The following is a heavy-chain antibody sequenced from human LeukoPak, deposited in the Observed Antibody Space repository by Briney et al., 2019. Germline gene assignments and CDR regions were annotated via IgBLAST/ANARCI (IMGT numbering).Heavy chain of an antibody. CDR2: IQYSGIT. D-gene: IGHD3-10*01. J-gene: IGHJ4*02. CDR3: ASSGNYYFTLDY. CDR1: GGPISNYY. Sequence: PSETLSLTCSVSGGPISNYYWSWVRQPPGKGLEWIGYIQYSGITKYNPSVQGRVAISLDTSRNQFSLKLTSVTAADTAVYYCASSGNYYFTLDYWGQGTLVTVSS. V-gene: IGHV4-59*08.